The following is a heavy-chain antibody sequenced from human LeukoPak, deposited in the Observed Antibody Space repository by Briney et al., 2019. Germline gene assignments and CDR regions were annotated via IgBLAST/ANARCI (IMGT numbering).Heavy chain of an antibody. J-gene: IGHJ5*02. D-gene: IGHD3-16*01. V-gene: IGHV3-21*01. CDR1: GFTFSSYS. Sequence: PGGSLRLSCAASGFTFSSYSMNWVRQAPGKGLEWVSSISSSSSYIYYADSVKGRFTISRDNAKNSLYLQMNSLRAEDTAVYYCARGATFGGYNWFDPWGQGTLVTVSS. CDR2: ISSSSSYI. CDR3: ARGATFGGYNWFDP.